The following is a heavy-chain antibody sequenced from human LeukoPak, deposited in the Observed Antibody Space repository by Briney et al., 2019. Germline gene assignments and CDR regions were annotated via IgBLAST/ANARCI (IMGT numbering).Heavy chain of an antibody. Sequence: SETLSLTCAVSGYSISSDYYWGWLQQPPGKGLEWIGSIYHSGSTYYNPSLKSRVTISVNTSKNQFSLKLSFVTAADTAVYYCARRIVGATTGDYFDYWGQGTLVTVSS. J-gene: IGHJ4*02. CDR3: ARRIVGATTGDYFDY. CDR2: IYHSGST. V-gene: IGHV4-38-2*01. CDR1: GYSISSDYY. D-gene: IGHD1-26*01.